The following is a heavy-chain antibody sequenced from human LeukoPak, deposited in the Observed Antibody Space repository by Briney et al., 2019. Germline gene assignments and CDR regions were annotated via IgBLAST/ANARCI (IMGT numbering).Heavy chain of an antibody. CDR3: AKGRGAFDI. J-gene: IGHJ3*02. CDR2: ISGSGYST. Sequence: HPGGSLRLSCSASGFTFSIYAMSWVRQAPGKGLEWVSGISGSGYSTYYADSVKGRFTISRDNSKNTLYLQMNSLRAEDTAVYYCAKGRGAFDIWGQGTMVTVSS. D-gene: IGHD3-10*01. CDR1: GFTFSIYA. V-gene: IGHV3-23*01.